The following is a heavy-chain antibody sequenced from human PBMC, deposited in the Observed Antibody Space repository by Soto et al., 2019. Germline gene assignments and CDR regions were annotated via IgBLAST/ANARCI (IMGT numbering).Heavy chain of an antibody. CDR3: AKELLSQSSSWSSDY. CDR2: ISGSGGSA. J-gene: IGHJ4*02. V-gene: IGHV3-23*01. Sequence: VGSLRLSCAASGFTFSNYAMTWVRQAPGKGLEWVSVISGSGGSAYYADSVKGRFTISRDNSKNTVYLQMKGLRAEDTAVYYCAKELLSQSSSWSSDYWGQGTLVTVSS. D-gene: IGHD6-13*01. CDR1: GFTFSNYA.